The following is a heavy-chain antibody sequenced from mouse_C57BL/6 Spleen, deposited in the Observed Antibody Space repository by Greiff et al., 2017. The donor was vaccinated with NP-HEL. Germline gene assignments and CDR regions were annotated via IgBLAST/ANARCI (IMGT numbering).Heavy chain of an antibody. Sequence: EVQLQQSGAELVRPGSSVKMSCKTSGYTFTSYGINWVKQRPGQGLEWIGYIYIGNGYTEYNEKFKGKATLTSDTSSSTAYMQLSSLTSEDSAIYFCASQDSTYDYDEGFAYWGQGTLVTVSA. D-gene: IGHD2-4*01. V-gene: IGHV1-58*01. CDR3: ASQDSTYDYDEGFAY. CDR1: GYTFTSYG. CDR2: IYIGNGYT. J-gene: IGHJ3*01.